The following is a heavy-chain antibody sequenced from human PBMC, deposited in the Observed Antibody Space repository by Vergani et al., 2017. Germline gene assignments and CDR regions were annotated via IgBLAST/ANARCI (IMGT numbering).Heavy chain of an antibody. D-gene: IGHD3-9*01. Sequence: EVQLLESGGGLVQPGGSLRLTCAASEFTFSNYAMNWVRQAPGKGLEWVSGISGSGVSAYYTDSVKGRFTISRDNAKNSLYLQMNSLRAEDTAVYYCARILTGYYSHHGMGAFDYWGQGTLVTVSS. CDR2: ISGSGVSA. CDR1: EFTFSNYA. V-gene: IGHV3-23*01. CDR3: ARILTGYYSHHGMGAFDY. J-gene: IGHJ4*02.